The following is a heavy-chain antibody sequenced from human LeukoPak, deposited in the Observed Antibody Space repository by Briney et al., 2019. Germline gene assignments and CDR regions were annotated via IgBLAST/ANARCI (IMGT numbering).Heavy chain of an antibody. CDR3: ARGIAAAGTLFYYYYGMDV. V-gene: IGHV1-69*04. D-gene: IGHD6-13*01. J-gene: IGHJ6*02. CDR2: IIPILGIA. Sequence: SVTVSCKASGGTFSSYAISWVRQAPGQGLEWMGRIIPILGIANYAQKFQGRVTITADKSTSTAYMELSSLRSEDTAVYYCARGIAAAGTLFYYYYGMDVWGQGTTVTVSS. CDR1: GGTFSSYA.